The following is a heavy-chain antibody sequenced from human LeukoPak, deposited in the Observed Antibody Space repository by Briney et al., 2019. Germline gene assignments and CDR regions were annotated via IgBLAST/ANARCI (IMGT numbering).Heavy chain of an antibody. Sequence: GGSLRLSCAATGFTFSSCWMNWVRQAPGKGLEWVASIKPDGSEKYYVDSVKGRFTISRGNAKNSLYLQMNSLRDEDTAVYYCASGNWNDRAFDIWGQGTMVAVSS. V-gene: IGHV3-7*01. CDR1: GFTFSSCW. J-gene: IGHJ3*02. D-gene: IGHD1-20*01. CDR2: IKPDGSEK. CDR3: ASGNWNDRAFDI.